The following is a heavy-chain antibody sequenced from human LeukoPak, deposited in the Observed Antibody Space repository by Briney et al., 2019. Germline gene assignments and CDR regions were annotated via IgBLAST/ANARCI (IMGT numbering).Heavy chain of an antibody. D-gene: IGHD6-19*01. CDR3: AKDGGGWYTSGWYYFDF. CDR2: VSGSGGTT. Sequence: VGSLRLSCAASGFTFSSYAMSWVRQAPRKGLEWVSSVSGSGGTTYSADSVKGRFTISRDNSKNTLYLQMNSLRADDTAVYYCAKDGGGWYTSGWYYFDFWGQGTLVTVSS. CDR1: GFTFSSYA. J-gene: IGHJ4*02. V-gene: IGHV3-23*01.